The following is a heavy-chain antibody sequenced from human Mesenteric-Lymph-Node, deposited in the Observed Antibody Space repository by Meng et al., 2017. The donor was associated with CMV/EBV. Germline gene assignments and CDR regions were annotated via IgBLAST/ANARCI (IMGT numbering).Heavy chain of an antibody. D-gene: IGHD5-24*01. V-gene: IGHV4-39*01. CDR2: IYYSGST. CDR1: SISSSSYY. CDR3: ARQRVEMATIRVRWFDP. Sequence: SISSSSYYWGWLRQPPGKGLEWIGNIYYSGSTYYNPSLKSRVTISVDTSKDQFSLKLSSVTAADTAVYYCARQRVEMATIRVRWFDPWGQGTLVTVSS. J-gene: IGHJ5*02.